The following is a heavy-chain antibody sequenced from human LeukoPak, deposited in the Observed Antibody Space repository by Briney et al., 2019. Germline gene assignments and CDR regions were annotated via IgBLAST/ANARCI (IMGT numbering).Heavy chain of an antibody. CDR2: ISGSGGST. D-gene: IGHD3-16*02. Sequence: GGSLRLSCAASGFTFSSYAMSWVRQAPGKGLEWVSAISGSGGSTYYADSVKGRFTISRDNSKNTLYLQMNSLRAEDTAVYYCAKYPLMITFGGVISNYFDYWGQGTLVTVSS. J-gene: IGHJ4*02. V-gene: IGHV3-23*01. CDR1: GFTFSSYA. CDR3: AKYPLMITFGGVISNYFDY.